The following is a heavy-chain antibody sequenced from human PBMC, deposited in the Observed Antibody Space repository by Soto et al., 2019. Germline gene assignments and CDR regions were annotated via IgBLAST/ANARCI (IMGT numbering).Heavy chain of an antibody. J-gene: IGHJ4*02. V-gene: IGHV4-59*01. D-gene: IGHD2-8*01. CDR2: IYYSGST. CDR1: GCSISSYY. CDR3: ARGYCTNGVCPYYFDY. Sequence: SSGTLSLTCTVSGCSISSYYLSLIRQPPGKGLEWIGYIYYSGSTNYNPSLKSRVTISVDTSKNQFSLKLSSVTAADTAVYYCARGYCTNGVCPYYFDYWGQGTLVTVS.